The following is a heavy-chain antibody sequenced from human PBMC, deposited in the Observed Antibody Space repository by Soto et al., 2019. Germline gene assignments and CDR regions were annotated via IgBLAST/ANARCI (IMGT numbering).Heavy chain of an antibody. Sequence: QVQLVQSGGEVKKPGASVKVSCKTSGYTFINYGITWVRQAPGQGLEWMGWISTFNGNTNYAKKFQGRVTMTRDTSTTTAYMELRTLRSDDTAMYYCTTENTGTRSTVALDFWGQGTLVTVSS. J-gene: IGHJ4*02. CDR2: ISTFNGNT. D-gene: IGHD6-19*01. CDR3: TTENTGTRSTVALDF. CDR1: GYTFINYG. V-gene: IGHV1-18*04.